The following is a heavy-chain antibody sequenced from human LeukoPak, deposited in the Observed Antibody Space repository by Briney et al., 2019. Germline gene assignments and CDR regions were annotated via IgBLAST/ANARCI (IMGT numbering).Heavy chain of an antibody. Sequence: SETLSHTCTVSGGSISSYYWSWIRQPPGKGLEWIGYIYYSGSTNYNPSLKSRVTISVDTSKNQFSLKLSSVTAADTAVYYCARGTVRGVLFDYWGQGTLVTVSS. CDR3: ARGTVRGVLFDY. D-gene: IGHD3-10*01. V-gene: IGHV4-59*01. CDR1: GGSISSYY. CDR2: IYYSGST. J-gene: IGHJ4*02.